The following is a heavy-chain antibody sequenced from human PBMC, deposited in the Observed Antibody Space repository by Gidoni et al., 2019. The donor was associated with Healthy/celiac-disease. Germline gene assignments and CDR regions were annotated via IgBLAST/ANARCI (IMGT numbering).Heavy chain of an antibody. V-gene: IGHV3-30*18. D-gene: IGHD3-22*01. Sequence: QVQLVESGGGVVQPGRSLRFSCAASGFPFSSYGMHWVRQAPGTGLEWVAVISYDGSNKYYADSVKGRFTISRDNSKNTLYLQMNSLRAEDTAVYYCAKEGERGYYYDSSGYSYFDYWGQGTLVTVSS. CDR2: ISYDGSNK. CDR3: AKEGERGYYYDSSGYSYFDY. J-gene: IGHJ4*02. CDR1: GFPFSSYG.